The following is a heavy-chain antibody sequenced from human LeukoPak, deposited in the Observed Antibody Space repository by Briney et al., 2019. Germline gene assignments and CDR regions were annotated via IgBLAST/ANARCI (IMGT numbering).Heavy chain of an antibody. J-gene: IGHJ5*02. CDR1: GGSMSRYY. V-gene: IGHV4-59*01. CDR2: IYYRGSA. CDR3: ARAIAVAGLAWFDP. Sequence: KPSETLSLTCTVSGGSMSRYYWSWIRQPPGKGLEWIGYIYYRGSANYNPSLQSRVSISEDTSKNQFSLKLSSVTAADTAVYYCARAIAVAGLAWFDPWGQGTLVTVSS. D-gene: IGHD6-19*01.